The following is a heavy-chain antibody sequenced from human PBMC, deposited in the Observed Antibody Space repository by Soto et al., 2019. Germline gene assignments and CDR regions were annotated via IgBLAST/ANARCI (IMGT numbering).Heavy chain of an antibody. V-gene: IGHV3-66*01. CDR3: ARGRSASSDFDY. J-gene: IGHJ4*02. CDR2: VYSGGTT. Sequence: EVHLVESGGGLVQPGGSLRLSCAASGFTVSTYYMNWVRQAPGDGLEWVSVVYSGGTTYYADSVRGRFTISRDNSKNTLFLQMNSLRAEDTAVYYCARGRSASSDFDYWGQGTLVTVSS. CDR1: GFTVSTYY. D-gene: IGHD3-10*01.